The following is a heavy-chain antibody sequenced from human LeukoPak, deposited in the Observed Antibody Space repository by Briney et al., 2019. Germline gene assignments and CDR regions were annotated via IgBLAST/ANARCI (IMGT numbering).Heavy chain of an antibody. V-gene: IGHV3-21*01. Sequence: GGSLRLSCAASGFTFSSYWMHWVRQAPGKGLEWVSSIRSSGNYIYYADSLKGRFTISRDNAKKSLYLQINSLRAEDTAVYYCARGRSGVSGNDSPFDYWGQGTLVTVSS. CDR2: IRSSGNYI. D-gene: IGHD5-12*01. CDR1: GFTFSSYW. J-gene: IGHJ4*02. CDR3: ARGRSGVSGNDSPFDY.